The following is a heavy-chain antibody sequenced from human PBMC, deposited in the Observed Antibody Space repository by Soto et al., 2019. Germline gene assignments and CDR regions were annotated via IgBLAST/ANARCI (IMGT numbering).Heavy chain of an antibody. CDR2: ISTSSSYT. J-gene: IGHJ4*02. CDR1: GFTFSDHY. Sequence: QVQLVESGGGLVKPGGSLRLSRVASGFTFSDHYMTWIRQAPGKGLEWLSYISTSSSYTNYADSVKGRFTISRDNAMNSLYLQMNSLRAEDTAVYYCARLRLTGYFDYWGQGTLVTVSS. CDR3: ARLRLTGYFDY. V-gene: IGHV3-11*05.